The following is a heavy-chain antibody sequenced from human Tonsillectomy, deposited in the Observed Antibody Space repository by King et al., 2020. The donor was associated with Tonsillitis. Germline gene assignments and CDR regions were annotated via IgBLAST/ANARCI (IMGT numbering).Heavy chain of an antibody. J-gene: IGHJ4*02. V-gene: IGHV3-49*04. Sequence: DVQLVESGGGLVQPGRSLRLSCTASGFTFGDYAMSWVRQAPGKGLEWVGCIRSKAYGGTTEYAASVKGRFTISRDDSKSIAYLQMNSLKTEDTAVYYCTRSLTDFWSGYYRFGYWGQGTLVTVSS. D-gene: IGHD3-3*01. CDR2: IRSKAYGGTT. CDR1: GFTFGDYA. CDR3: TRSLTDFWSGYYRFGY.